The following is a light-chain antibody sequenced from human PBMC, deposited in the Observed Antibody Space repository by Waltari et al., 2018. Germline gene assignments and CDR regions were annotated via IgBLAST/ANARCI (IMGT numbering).Light chain of an antibody. Sequence: DIQMTQSPSSLSASVGDRVTITCRASQSISSYLNWYQQKPGKAPKVLIYAASSLQSGGPSRFSGSGSGTDFTLTISSLQPEDFATYYCQQSYSTSITFGQGTRLEIK. CDR1: QSISSY. CDR2: AAS. CDR3: QQSYSTSIT. V-gene: IGKV1-39*01. J-gene: IGKJ5*01.